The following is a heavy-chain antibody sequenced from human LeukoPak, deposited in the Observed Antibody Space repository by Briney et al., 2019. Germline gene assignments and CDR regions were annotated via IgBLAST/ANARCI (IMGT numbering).Heavy chain of an antibody. CDR2: ISGSGDST. J-gene: IGHJ4*02. CDR1: GFTFSSYA. V-gene: IGHV3-23*01. CDR3: AKGAVADTSGATLKSYFDY. Sequence: PGGSLRLSCAASGFTFSSYAMSWVRQAPGKGLEWVSAISGSGDSTYYGDSVKGRFTISRDNSKNTLYLQMNSLRAEDTAVYYCAKGAVADTSGATLKSYFDYWGQGTLVTVSS. D-gene: IGHD6-19*01.